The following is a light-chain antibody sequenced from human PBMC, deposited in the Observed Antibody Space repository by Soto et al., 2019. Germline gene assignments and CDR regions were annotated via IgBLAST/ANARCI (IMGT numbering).Light chain of an antibody. CDR3: QQYGSSTLT. J-gene: IGKJ4*01. Sequence: LTQFPGTLSLSPGDRATLSCGASQSVSSTYLAWYQQNPGQAPRLLIYGASIRATGVPDRFSGSGSGTDFTLTISRLEPEDLAVYYCQQYGSSTLTFGGGTKLDIK. CDR2: GAS. CDR1: QSVSSTY. V-gene: IGKV3-20*01.